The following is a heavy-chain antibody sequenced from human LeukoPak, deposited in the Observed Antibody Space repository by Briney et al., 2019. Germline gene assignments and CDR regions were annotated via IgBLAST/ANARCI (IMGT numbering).Heavy chain of an antibody. CDR2: ISGSGGST. CDR1: GLTFSSYA. J-gene: IGHJ4*02. D-gene: IGHD6-19*01. CDR3: ARSLLAVAGTPYYFDY. V-gene: IGHV3-23*01. Sequence: GGSLRLSCAASGLTFSSYAMSWVRQAPGKGLEWVSAISGSGGSTYYADSVKGRFTISRDNSKNTLYLQMNSLRAEDTAVYYCARSLLAVAGTPYYFDYWGQGTLVTVSS.